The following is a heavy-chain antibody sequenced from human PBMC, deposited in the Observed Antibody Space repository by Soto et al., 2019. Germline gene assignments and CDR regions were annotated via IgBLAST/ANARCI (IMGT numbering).Heavy chain of an antibody. V-gene: IGHV3-23*01. J-gene: IGHJ4*02. CDR3: AKDKGSIAVDAPTWGY. Sequence: EVQLLESGGGLVQPGGSLRLSCAASGFTFSSYAMSWVRQAPGKGLEWVSAISGSGGSTYYADSVKGRFTISRDNSKNTLYLQMNSLRAEDTAAYYCAKDKGSIAVDAPTWGYWGQGTLVTVSS. CDR1: GFTFSSYA. CDR2: ISGSGGST. D-gene: IGHD6-19*01.